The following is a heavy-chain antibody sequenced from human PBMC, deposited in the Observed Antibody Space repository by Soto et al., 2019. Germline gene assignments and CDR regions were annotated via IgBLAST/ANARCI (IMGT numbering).Heavy chain of an antibody. CDR1: GFTLNNAW. J-gene: IGHJ4*02. V-gene: IGHV3-15*07. Sequence: PGGSLRLSCAASGFTLNNAWMNWVRQAPGKGLEWVGRIKSKTDGGTTDYAAPVKGRFTISRDDSKSTLYLQMNSLKTEDTAVYYCTTDLGDIVLLTGGNYWGQGSLVTVSS. D-gene: IGHD2-15*01. CDR2: IKSKTDGGTT. CDR3: TTDLGDIVLLTGGNY.